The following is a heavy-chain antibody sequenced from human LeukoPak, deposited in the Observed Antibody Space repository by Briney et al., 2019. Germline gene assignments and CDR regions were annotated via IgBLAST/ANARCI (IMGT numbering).Heavy chain of an antibody. CDR2: ISFSCFRT. CDR3: ARVTEYCSGGSCYTGDH. Sequence: GESLKISCAASGFMFSGYAMNWVRQAPGKGLEWVSTISFSCFRTYYADSVEGRFTISRVNSKNTVYLQMSGLRAEDTAVYYCARVTEYCSGGSCYTGDHWGQGTLVTVSS. V-gene: IGHV3-23*01. D-gene: IGHD2-15*01. CDR1: GFMFSGYA. J-gene: IGHJ4*02.